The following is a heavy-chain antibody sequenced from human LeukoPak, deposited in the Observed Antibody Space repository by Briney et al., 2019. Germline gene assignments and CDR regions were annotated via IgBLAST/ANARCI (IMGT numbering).Heavy chain of an antibody. CDR3: ARSRGRKVTPFDY. J-gene: IGHJ4*02. V-gene: IGHV4-4*07. CDR1: GGSINSYY. CDR2: IYSSGST. Sequence: PSETLSLTCTVSGGSINSYYWSWIRQPAGKGLEWIGRIYSSGSTNYNPSLKSRVSMSVDTSNNQFSLNLNSVTAADTAVYYCARSRGRKVTPFDYWGQGILVTVSS. D-gene: IGHD3-10*01.